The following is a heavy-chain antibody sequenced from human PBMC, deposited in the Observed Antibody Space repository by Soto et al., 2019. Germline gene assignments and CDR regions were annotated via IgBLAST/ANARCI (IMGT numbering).Heavy chain of an antibody. Sequence: QLQLQESGSGLVQPSQTLSLTCAVSGGSISSGDYCWSWIRQPAGKGLEWIGYIYNSGGTYYNPSLKRRVTISVDTSKNQFALKPGSVTAADTTVYYFARAMVAAKGGRFDPLGQGTLVTVSS. CDR2: IYNSGGT. CDR3: ARAMVAAKGGRFDP. CDR1: GGSISSGDYC. D-gene: IGHD6-25*01. V-gene: IGHV4-30-2*01. J-gene: IGHJ5*02.